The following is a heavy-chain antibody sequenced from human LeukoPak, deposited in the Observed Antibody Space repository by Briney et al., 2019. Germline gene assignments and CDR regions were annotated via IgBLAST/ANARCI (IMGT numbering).Heavy chain of an antibody. J-gene: IGHJ6*03. CDR1: GFIFSNYA. CDR2: ISGSGDTT. Sequence: PGGSLRLSCATSGFIFSNYAVNWVRQAPGKGLEWVSIISGSGDTTYYADSVKGRFTISRDNSKNTLYLQMKSLRAEDTAVYYCAKGGGYEAQYYYYYLDVWGKGTTVTISS. V-gene: IGHV3-23*01. CDR3: AKGGGYEAQYYYYYLDV. D-gene: IGHD5-12*01.